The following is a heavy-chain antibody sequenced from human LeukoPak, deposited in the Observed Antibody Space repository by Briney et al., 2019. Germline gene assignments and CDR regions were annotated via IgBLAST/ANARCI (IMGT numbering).Heavy chain of an antibody. J-gene: IGHJ3*02. V-gene: IGHV1-2*02. CDR1: GYTFTGYY. CDR3: ARVMGSSGWYLDDAFDI. CDR2: INPNSGGT. Sequence: ASVKVSCKASGYTFTGYYMHWVRQAPGQGLEWMGWINPNSGGTNYAQKFQGRVTMTRDTSISTAYMELSRLRPDDTAVYYCARVMGSSGWYLDDAFDIWGQGTMVTVSS. D-gene: IGHD6-19*01.